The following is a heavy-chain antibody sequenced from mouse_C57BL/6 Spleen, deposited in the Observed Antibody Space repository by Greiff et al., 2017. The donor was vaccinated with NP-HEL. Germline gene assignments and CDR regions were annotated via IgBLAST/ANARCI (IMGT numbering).Heavy chain of an antibody. Sequence: EVQLQQSGPELVKPGDSVKISCKASGYSFTGYFMNWVMQSHGKSLEWIGRINPYNGDTFYNQKFKGKATLTVDKSSSTAHMELRSLTSEDSAVYYCARRGNYYGSSLDYWDQGTTLTVSS. D-gene: IGHD1-1*01. CDR1: GYSFTGYF. CDR2: INPYNGDT. J-gene: IGHJ2*01. V-gene: IGHV1-20*01. CDR3: ARRGNYYGSSLDY.